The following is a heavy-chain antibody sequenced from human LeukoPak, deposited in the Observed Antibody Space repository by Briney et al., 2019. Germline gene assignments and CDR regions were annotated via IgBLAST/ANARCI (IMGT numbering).Heavy chain of an antibody. CDR1: GFTFSSYS. D-gene: IGHD4-17*01. J-gene: IGHJ4*02. V-gene: IGHV3-21*01. CDR3: ARVATYGDPLPY. Sequence: TGGSLRLSCAASGFTFSSYSMNWVRQAPGKGLEWVSSISSSSSYIYYADSVKGRFTISRDNAKNSLYLQMNSLRAEDTAVHYCARVATYGDPLPYWGQGTLVTVSS. CDR2: ISSSSSYI.